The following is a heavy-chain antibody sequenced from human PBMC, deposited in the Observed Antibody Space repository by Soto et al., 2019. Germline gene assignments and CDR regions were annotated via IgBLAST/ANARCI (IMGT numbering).Heavy chain of an antibody. V-gene: IGHV1-46*01. J-gene: IGHJ6*02. D-gene: IGHD3-10*01. CDR2: INPSGGST. Sequence: ASVKVSCKASGGSFMSYSFTWVRQAPGQGLEWMGIINPSGGSTSYAQKFQGRVTMTRDTSTSTVYMELSSLRSEDTAVYYCARMGPIRGYYYYGMDVWGQGTTVTVSS. CDR3: ARMGPIRGYYYYGMDV. CDR1: GGSFMSYS.